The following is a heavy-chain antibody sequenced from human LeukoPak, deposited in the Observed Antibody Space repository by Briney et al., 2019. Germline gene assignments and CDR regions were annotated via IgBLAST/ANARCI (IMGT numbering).Heavy chain of an antibody. J-gene: IGHJ4*02. Sequence: GRSLRLSCAASGLTFRSYGMHWGRQAPGKGLEWVAVLWYDGSYKYYADSAKGRFTISRDNSKNTLYLQMNSLRAEDTAVYYCARDVYDCSGFDYWGQGTIDPVSS. V-gene: IGHV3-33*01. D-gene: IGHD3-22*01. CDR3: ARDVYDCSGFDY. CDR1: GLTFRSYG. CDR2: LWYDGSYK.